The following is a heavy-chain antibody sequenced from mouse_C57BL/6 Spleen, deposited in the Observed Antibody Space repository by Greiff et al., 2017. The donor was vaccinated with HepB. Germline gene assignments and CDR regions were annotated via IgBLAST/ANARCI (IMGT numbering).Heavy chain of an antibody. V-gene: IGHV1-82*01. Sequence: VKLMESGPELVKPGASVKISCKASGYAFSSSWMNWVKQRPGKGLEWIGRIYPGDGDTNYNGKFKGKATLTADKSSSTAYMQLSSLTSEDSAVYFCARLGTTVYYAMDYWGQGTSVTVSS. J-gene: IGHJ4*01. D-gene: IGHD1-1*01. CDR3: ARLGTTVYYAMDY. CDR2: IYPGDGDT. CDR1: GYAFSSSW.